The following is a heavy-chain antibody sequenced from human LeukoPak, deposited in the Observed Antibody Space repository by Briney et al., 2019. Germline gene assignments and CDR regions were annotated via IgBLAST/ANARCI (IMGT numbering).Heavy chain of an antibody. CDR1: GFTFSSYA. J-gene: IGHJ4*02. V-gene: IGHV3-23*01. D-gene: IGHD3-10*01. CDR3: AKDLVLWFGESNGPKDFDY. CDR2: ISGSGGST. Sequence: GGSLRLSCAASGFTFSSYAMSWVRQAPGKGLEWVSAISGSGGSTYYADSVKGRFTISRDNSKNTLYLQMNSLRAEDTAVYYCAKDLVLWFGESNGPKDFDYWGQGTLVTVSS.